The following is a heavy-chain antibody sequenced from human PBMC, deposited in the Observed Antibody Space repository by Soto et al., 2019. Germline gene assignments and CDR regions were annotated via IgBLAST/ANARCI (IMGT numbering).Heavy chain of an antibody. CDR3: SKTKARSSTPSFEY. J-gene: IGHJ4*02. CDR2: ITWNSAST. Sequence: PGGPLRLSCAASGFTFNDHAMHWVRQTPAMGLEWVAGITWNSASTAYADSVEGRFTISRENSNNSLYLQMNSLRSEDTALYVCSKTKARSSTPSFEYWGQGTLVAVSS. CDR1: GFTFNDHA. V-gene: IGHV3-9*01.